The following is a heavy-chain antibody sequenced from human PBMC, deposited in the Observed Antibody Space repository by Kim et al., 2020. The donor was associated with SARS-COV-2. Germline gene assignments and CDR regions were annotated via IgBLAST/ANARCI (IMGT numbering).Heavy chain of an antibody. Sequence: SETLSLTCAVYGGSFSGYYWSWIRQPPGKGLEWIGEINHSGSTNYNPSLKSRVTISVDTSKNQFSLKLSSVTAADTAVYYCARGQQHNDYWGQGTLVTVSS. V-gene: IGHV4-34*01. J-gene: IGHJ4*02. CDR1: GGSFSGYY. CDR3: ARGQQHNDY. CDR2: INHSGST. D-gene: IGHD6-13*01.